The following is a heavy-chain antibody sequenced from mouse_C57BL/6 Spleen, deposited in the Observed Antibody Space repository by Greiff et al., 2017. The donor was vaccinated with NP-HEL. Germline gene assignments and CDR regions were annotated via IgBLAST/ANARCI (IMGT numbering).Heavy chain of an antibody. Sequence: EVMLVESGGGLVQPKGSLKLSCAASGFTFNTYAMHWVRQAPGKGLEWVARIRSKSSNYATYYADSVKDRFTISRDDSQSMLYLQMNNLKTEDTAMYYCVRDRSIYYGNYEGAMDYWGQGTSVTVSS. CDR3: VRDRSIYYGNYEGAMDY. D-gene: IGHD2-1*01. V-gene: IGHV10-3*01. CDR2: IRSKSSNYAT. J-gene: IGHJ4*01. CDR1: GFTFNTYA.